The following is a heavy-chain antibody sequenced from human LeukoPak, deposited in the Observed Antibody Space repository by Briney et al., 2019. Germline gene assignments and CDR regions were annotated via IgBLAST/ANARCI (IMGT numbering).Heavy chain of an antibody. CDR2: IWYDGSNK. CDR1: GFTFSSYG. D-gene: IGHD3-10*01. CDR3: ARDRGVNDKVLLWFGELLYPWYFDY. V-gene: IGHV3-33*01. J-gene: IGHJ4*02. Sequence: GGSLRLSCAASGFTFSSYGMHWVRQAPGKGLEWVAVIWYDGSNKYYADSVKGRFTISRANSKNTLYLQMNSLRAEDTAVYYCARDRGVNDKVLLWFGELLYPWYFDYWGQGTLVTVSS.